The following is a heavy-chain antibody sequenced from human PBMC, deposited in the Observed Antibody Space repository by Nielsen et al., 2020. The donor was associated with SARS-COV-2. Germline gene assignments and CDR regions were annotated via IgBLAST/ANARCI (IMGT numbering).Heavy chain of an antibody. D-gene: IGHD4-11*01. CDR2: IKQDGSEK. J-gene: IGHJ4*02. CDR3: ARDHTTDDFDY. CDR1: GFTFSSYW. V-gene: IGHV3-7*05. Sequence: GESLKISCAASGFTFSSYWMSWVRQAPGKGLEWVANIKQDGSEKYYVDSVKGRFTISRDNAKNSLYLQMNSLRAEDTAVYYCARDHTTDDFDYWGQGTLVTVSS.